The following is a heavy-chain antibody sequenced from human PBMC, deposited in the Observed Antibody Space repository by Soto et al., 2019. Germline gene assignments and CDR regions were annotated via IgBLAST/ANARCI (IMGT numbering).Heavy chain of an antibody. V-gene: IGHV3-30-3*01. D-gene: IGHD2-21*02. CDR1: GFIFSSFP. J-gene: IGHJ4*02. CDR2: VSKDGSDK. Sequence: PGGSLRLSCAASGFIFSSFPMHWVRQAPGKGLEWLAVVSKDGSDKHYADSVKGRFTISRDNSENTLHLQMNSLRPEDTGVYYCARSYCGDNCALDYWGQGTPVTVSS. CDR3: ARSYCGDNCALDY.